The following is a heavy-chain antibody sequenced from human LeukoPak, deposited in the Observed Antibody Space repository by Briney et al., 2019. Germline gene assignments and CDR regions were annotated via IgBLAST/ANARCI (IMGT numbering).Heavy chain of an antibody. CDR1: GFTFSSYG. J-gene: IGHJ4*02. CDR3: ARDSADYGDYGMFFDY. Sequence: GGSLRLSCAASGFTFSSYGMHWVRQAPGKGLEWVAVIWYDGSNKYYADSVKGRFTISRDNSKNTLYLQMNSLRAEDTAVYYCARDSADYGDYGMFFDYWGQGTLVTVSS. D-gene: IGHD4-17*01. V-gene: IGHV3-33*01. CDR2: IWYDGSNK.